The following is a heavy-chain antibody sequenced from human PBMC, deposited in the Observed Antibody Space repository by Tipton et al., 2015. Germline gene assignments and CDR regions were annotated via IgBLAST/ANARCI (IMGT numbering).Heavy chain of an antibody. Sequence: SLRLSCAASGFTFNNYWMTWVRQAPGKGLEWVANIKPDGSESYYLDSVKGRFTFSRDNAKNSLFLQMNSLRVEDTAVYYCARSGGYEWDYWGQEALVTVSS. J-gene: IGHJ4*02. CDR2: IKPDGSES. D-gene: IGHD5-12*01. V-gene: IGHV3-7*01. CDR1: GFTFNNYW. CDR3: ARSGGYEWDY.